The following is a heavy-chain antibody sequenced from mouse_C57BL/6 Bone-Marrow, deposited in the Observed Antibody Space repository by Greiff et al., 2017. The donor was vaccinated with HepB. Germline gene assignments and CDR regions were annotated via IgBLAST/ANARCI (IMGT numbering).Heavy chain of an antibody. CDR3: ASHYYGSSFFDD. J-gene: IGHJ2*01. Sequence: EVQRVESGGGLVKPGGSLKLSCAASGFTFSSYTMSWVRQTPEKRLEWVATISGGGGNTYYPDSVKGRFTISRDNAKNTLYLQMSSLRSEDTALYYCASHYYGSSFFDDWGQGTTLTVSS. V-gene: IGHV5-9*01. D-gene: IGHD1-1*01. CDR1: GFTFSSYT. CDR2: ISGGGGNT.